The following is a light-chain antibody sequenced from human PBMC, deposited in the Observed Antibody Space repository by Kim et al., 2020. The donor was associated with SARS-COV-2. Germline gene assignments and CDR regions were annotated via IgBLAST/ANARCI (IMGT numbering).Light chain of an antibody. CDR2: GAS. CDR1: QSVGSGY. J-gene: IGKJ1*01. CDR3: QQYHRSPWT. Sequence: SPGESAALSCRASQSVGSGYLAWYQQKPGQAPRLLMYGASSRATGVPDRFSGSGSETDFTLTISRLEPDDFAVYYCQQYHRSPWTFGPGTKVDIK. V-gene: IGKV3-20*01.